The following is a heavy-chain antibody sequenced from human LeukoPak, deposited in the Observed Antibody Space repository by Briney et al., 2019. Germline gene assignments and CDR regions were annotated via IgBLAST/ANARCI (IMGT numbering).Heavy chain of an antibody. V-gene: IGHV3-48*04. CDR1: GFTFSSYS. D-gene: IGHD3-10*01. CDR2: ISSSSSTI. Sequence: GGSLRLSCAASGFTFSSYSMNWVRQAPGKGLEWVSYISSSSSTIYYADSVKGRFTISRDNAKNSLYLQMNSLRAEDTALYYCAKDTFYYGSGSLYGMDVWGQGTTVTVSS. CDR3: AKDTFYYGSGSLYGMDV. J-gene: IGHJ6*02.